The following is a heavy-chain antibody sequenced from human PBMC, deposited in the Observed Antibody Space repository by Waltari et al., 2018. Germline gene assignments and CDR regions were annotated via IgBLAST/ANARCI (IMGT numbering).Heavy chain of an antibody. Sequence: EVQLVESGXGLVQPGGSLXLSCAXSKFTXSNYWXHWVRQAPGKGLGWVSHINNDGSTXNYADSVQGGFIXSRXNAXXXLXLQMNSLXXXDTAXYYCARASGTXYDAFDVXGQGTMVTVXS. CDR3: ARASGTXYDAFDV. D-gene: IGHD1-26*01. CDR1: KFTXSNYW. CDR2: INNDGSTX. J-gene: IGHJ3*01. V-gene: IGHV3-74*01.